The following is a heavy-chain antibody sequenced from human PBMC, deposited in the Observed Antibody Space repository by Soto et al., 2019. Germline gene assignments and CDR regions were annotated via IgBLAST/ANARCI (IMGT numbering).Heavy chain of an antibody. V-gene: IGHV1-3*01. CDR2: INAGNGNT. Sequence: QVQLVQSGAEVKKHGASVKVSCKASGYTFTSYAMHWVRQAPGQRLEWMGWINAGNGNTKYSQKFQGRVTITRDTSARTAYMELSSLTSEDTAVYYCARGAGIVGATGFDPWGQGTLVTVSS. J-gene: IGHJ5*02. CDR1: GYTFTSYA. CDR3: ARGAGIVGATGFDP. D-gene: IGHD1-26*01.